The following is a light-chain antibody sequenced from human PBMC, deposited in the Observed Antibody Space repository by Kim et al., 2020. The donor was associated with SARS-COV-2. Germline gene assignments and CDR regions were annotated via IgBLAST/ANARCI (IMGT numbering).Light chain of an antibody. J-gene: IGKJ1*01. CDR2: DAS. V-gene: IGKV1-5*01. CDR1: QSIGYW. Sequence: VSVGDRVTISCRASQSIGYWLAWYQQIPGKPPKFLIYDASSLESGVPSRFSGSGSGTEFTLTISSLQPDDFATYYCQQYKTYSQTFGQGTKVDIK. CDR3: QQYKTYSQT.